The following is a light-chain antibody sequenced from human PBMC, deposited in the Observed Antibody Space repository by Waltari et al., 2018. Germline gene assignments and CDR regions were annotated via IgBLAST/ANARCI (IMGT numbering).Light chain of an antibody. CDR1: ESVRRA. J-gene: IGKJ1*01. Sequence: EIVLTQSPGTLSLSPGERAPLSCRASESVRRALAWYQQRPGQAPRLLIYDASSRATGIPDRFSGSGSGTDFSLTISRLEPEDFALYYCQHYRSLPVTFGQGTKVEIK. CDR3: QHYRSLPVT. V-gene: IGKV3-20*01. CDR2: DAS.